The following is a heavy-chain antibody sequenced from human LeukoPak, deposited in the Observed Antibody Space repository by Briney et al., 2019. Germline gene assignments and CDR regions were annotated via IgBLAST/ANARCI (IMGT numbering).Heavy chain of an antibody. D-gene: IGHD5-12*01. V-gene: IGHV3-23*01. CDR2: ISGSGGST. J-gene: IGHJ4*02. CDR3: AKDVIVATMRYYFDY. Sequence: GGSLRLSCAASGFTFSSYAMSWVRQAPGKGLEWVPAISGSGGSTYYADSVKGRFTISRDNSKNTLYLQMNSLRAEDTAVYYCAKDVIVATMRYYFDYWGQGTLVTVSS. CDR1: GFTFSSYA.